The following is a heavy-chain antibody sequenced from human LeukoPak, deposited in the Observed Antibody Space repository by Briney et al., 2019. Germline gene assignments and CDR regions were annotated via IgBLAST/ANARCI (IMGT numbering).Heavy chain of an antibody. V-gene: IGHV3-23*01. CDR1: GFTFSTYV. CDR3: GRYYVMDV. Sequence: GGSLRLSCAASGFTFSTYVMNWVRQAPGKGLEWVSTISDSGGSTYYADSVKGRFTISRDNSKSTLYLQMNSLRAEDTAVYYCGRYYVMDVWGQGTSVTVSS. CDR2: ISDSGGST. J-gene: IGHJ6*02.